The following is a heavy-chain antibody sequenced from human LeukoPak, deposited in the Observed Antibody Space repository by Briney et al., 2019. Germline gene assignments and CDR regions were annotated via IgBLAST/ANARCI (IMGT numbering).Heavy chain of an antibody. J-gene: IGHJ3*02. D-gene: IGHD3-22*01. V-gene: IGHV4-39*07. Sequence: PSETLSLTCTVSGGSISSSSYYWGWIRQPPGKGLEWIGSIYYSGSTYYNPSLKSRVTISVDTSKNQFSLKLSSVTAADTAVYYCATVVQGAGGYYLTLDAFDIWGQGTMVTVSS. CDR3: ATVVQGAGGYYLTLDAFDI. CDR2: IYYSGST. CDR1: GGSISSSSYY.